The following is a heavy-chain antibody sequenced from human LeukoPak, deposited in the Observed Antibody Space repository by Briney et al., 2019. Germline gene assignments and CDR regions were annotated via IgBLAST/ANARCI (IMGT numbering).Heavy chain of an antibody. J-gene: IGHJ4*02. CDR1: GDSVSSNSAA. CDR3: VRSRAVAGSFDY. Sequence: SQTLSLTCAISGDSVSSNSAAWNWIRQSPSSGLEWLGRTYYRSKWYNDYVVSVKSRITINPDTSKNQFSLQLNSVTPEDTAVYYCVRSRAVAGSFDYWGQGTLVTVSS. CDR2: TYYRSKWYN. V-gene: IGHV6-1*01. D-gene: IGHD6-19*01.